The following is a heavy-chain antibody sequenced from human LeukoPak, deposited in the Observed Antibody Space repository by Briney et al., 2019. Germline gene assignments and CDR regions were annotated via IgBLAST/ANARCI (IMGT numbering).Heavy chain of an antibody. J-gene: IGHJ3*02. D-gene: IGHD3-3*01. CDR3: ARDRNIRFSYAFDI. CDR2: ISGSGGST. CDR1: GFTFSSYA. V-gene: IGHV3-23*01. Sequence: GGSLRLSCAASGFTFSSYAMSWVRQTPGKGLEWVSAISGSGGSTYSTDSVKGRFTISRDNSKNTLDMQMNSLRVEDTAVYYCARDRNIRFSYAFDIWGQGTMVTVSS.